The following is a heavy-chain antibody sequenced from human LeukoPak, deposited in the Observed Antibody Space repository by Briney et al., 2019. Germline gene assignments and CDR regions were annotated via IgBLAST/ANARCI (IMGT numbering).Heavy chain of an antibody. Sequence: SETLSLTCTVSGGAITSYYWSWIRQPPGKGLEWIGYIYYSGSTNYNPSPKSRVTISVDTSKNQFSLKLSSVTAADTAVYYCASSRYSSGWFDYWGQGTLVTVSS. CDR2: IYYSGST. D-gene: IGHD6-19*01. V-gene: IGHV4-59*01. J-gene: IGHJ4*02. CDR1: GGAITSYY. CDR3: ASSRYSSGWFDY.